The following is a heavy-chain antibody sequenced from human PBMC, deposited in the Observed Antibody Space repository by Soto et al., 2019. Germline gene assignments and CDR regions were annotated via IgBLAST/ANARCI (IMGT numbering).Heavy chain of an antibody. D-gene: IGHD3-10*01. Sequence: QVQLQESGPRLVKPSETLSLTCTVSGGSLRSYYCSWFRQPPGKGLEWVGYINYSGGTFYNPSLKXXGXXSVDTSKNQYPLMVNSVTATDPAVYYCARQGFGDLHGRVDVWGQGTTVTVSS. CDR1: GGSLRSYY. CDR3: ARQGFGDLHGRVDV. CDR2: INYSGGT. V-gene: IGHV4-59*08. J-gene: IGHJ6*02.